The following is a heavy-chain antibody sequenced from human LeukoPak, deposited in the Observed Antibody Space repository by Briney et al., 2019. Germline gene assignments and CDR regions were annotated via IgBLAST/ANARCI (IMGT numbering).Heavy chain of an antibody. D-gene: IGHD3-3*01. CDR3: AKGGYFDFWSGYGDY. CDR1: GFTFSSYG. Sequence: GGSLRLSCAASGFTFSSYGMHWVRQAPGKGLEWVAFIRYDGSNKYYADSVKGRFTISRDNSKNTLYLQMNSLRAEDTAVYYCAKGGYFDFWSGYGDYWGQGTLVTVSS. J-gene: IGHJ4*02. V-gene: IGHV3-30*02. CDR2: IRYDGSNK.